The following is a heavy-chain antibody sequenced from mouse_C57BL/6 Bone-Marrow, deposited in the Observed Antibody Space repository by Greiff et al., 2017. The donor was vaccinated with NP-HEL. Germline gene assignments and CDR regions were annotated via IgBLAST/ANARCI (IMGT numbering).Heavy chain of an antibody. CDR1: GYTFTSYW. J-gene: IGHJ4*01. CDR3: ARYDYDGYYYAMDY. V-gene: IGHV1-53*01. CDR2: INPSNGGT. Sequence: QVHVKQPGTELVKPGASVKLSCKASGYTFTSYWMHWVKQRPGQGLEWIGNINPSNGGTNYNEKFKSKATLTVDKSSSTAYMQLSSLTSEDSAVYYCARYDYDGYYYAMDYWGQGTSVTVSS. D-gene: IGHD2-4*01.